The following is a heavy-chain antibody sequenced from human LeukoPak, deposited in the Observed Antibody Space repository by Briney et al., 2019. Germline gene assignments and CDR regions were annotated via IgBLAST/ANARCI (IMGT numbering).Heavy chain of an antibody. V-gene: IGHV3-7*01. J-gene: IGHJ4*02. CDR2: IKQDGSEK. CDR1: GFTFSSYW. Sequence: PGGSLRLSCAASGFTFSSYWMSWVRQAPGKGLEWVANIKQDGSEKYYVDSVKGRFTISRDNAKNSLYPQMNSLRAEDTAVYYCAFDYYDISEGGEYYFDYWGQGTLVTVSS. D-gene: IGHD3-22*01. CDR3: AFDYYDISEGGEYYFDY.